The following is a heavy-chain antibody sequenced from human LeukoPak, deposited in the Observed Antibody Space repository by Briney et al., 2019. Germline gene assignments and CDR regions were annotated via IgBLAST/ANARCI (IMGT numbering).Heavy chain of an antibody. Sequence: GGSLRLSCAASGFTFRNYSIHWDRQAPGKGLDWVAVISSDGTNKNYADSVKGRFTISRNKAKNTVYLQVNSLKSEDTAVYYCARDPVTTWGYFDYWGQGTLVTVSS. V-gene: IGHV3-30-3*01. CDR3: ARDPVTTWGYFDY. J-gene: IGHJ4*02. CDR1: GFTFRNYS. D-gene: IGHD4-17*01. CDR2: ISSDGTNK.